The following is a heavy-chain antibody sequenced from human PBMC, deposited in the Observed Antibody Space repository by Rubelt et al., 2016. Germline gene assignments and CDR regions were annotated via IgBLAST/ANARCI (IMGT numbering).Heavy chain of an antibody. J-gene: IGHJ5*02. V-gene: IGHV1-18*01. CDR3: ARVMITFGGVIEVGWFDP. D-gene: IGHD3-16*02. Sequence: QVQLVQSGAEVKKPGALVKVSCKASGYTFTSYGISWVRQAPGQGLEWMGWISAYNGNTNYAQKLQGRVTMTTDTSTSTAYMELRSLGSDDTAVYYCARVMITFGGVIEVGWFDPWGQGTLVTVSS. CDR2: ISAYNGNT. CDR1: GYTFTSYG.